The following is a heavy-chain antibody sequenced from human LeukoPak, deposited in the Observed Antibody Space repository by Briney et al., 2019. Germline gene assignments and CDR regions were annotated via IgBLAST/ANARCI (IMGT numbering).Heavy chain of an antibody. CDR3: SREDY. CDR1: GYTFSGYY. J-gene: IGHJ4*02. CDR2: INPNSGGT. V-gene: IGHV1-2*02. Sequence: ASVKVSCKTSGYTFSGYYVHWVRQAPGQGLEWMGWINPNSGGTNYAQKFQGRVSMTSDTSISTIYMELSGLRSDDTAVYYCSREDYWGQGTLVTVSS.